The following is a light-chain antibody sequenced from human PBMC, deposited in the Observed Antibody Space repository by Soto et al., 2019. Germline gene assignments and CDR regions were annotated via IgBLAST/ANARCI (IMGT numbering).Light chain of an antibody. CDR3: SSYTSSSTRV. CDR2: DVS. J-gene: IGLJ1*01. CDR1: SSDVGGYNY. V-gene: IGLV2-14*03. Sequence: SVLTQPASVSGSPGQSITISCAGTSSDVGGYNYVSWYQQHPGKAPKLMIYDVSNRPSGVSNRFSASKSGNTASLTISGLQAEDEADYYCSSYTSSSTRVFGTGTKVTVL.